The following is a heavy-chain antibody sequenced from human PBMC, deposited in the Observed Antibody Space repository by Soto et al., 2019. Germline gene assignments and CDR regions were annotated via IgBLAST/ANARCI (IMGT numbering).Heavy chain of an antibody. CDR1: GFTFSSYS. CDR2: ISSSSTI. J-gene: IGHJ5*02. Sequence: GESLKISCAASGFTFSSYSMNWVRQAPGKGLEWVSYISSSSTIYYADSVKGRFTISRDNAKNSLYLQMNSLRAEDTAVYYCARDLGDYVFWFDPWGQGTLVTVSS. V-gene: IGHV3-48*01. D-gene: IGHD4-17*01. CDR3: ARDLGDYVFWFDP.